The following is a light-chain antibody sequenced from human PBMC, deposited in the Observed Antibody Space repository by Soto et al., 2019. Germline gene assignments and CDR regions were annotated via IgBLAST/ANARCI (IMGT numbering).Light chain of an antibody. CDR2: GAS. Sequence: EIVLTQSPGTLSLSPGERATLSCRASQSVSSSYLAWYQQKPGQAPRLLIYGASSRATGIPDRFSGSGSGTDFTLTISSLQAEDVATYYCQQYYSIPLTFGGGTMVDIK. CDR1: QSVSSSY. J-gene: IGKJ4*01. CDR3: QQYYSIPLT. V-gene: IGKV3-20*01.